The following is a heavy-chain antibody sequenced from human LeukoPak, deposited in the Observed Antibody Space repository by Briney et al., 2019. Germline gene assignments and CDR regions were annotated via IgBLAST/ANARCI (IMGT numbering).Heavy chain of an antibody. CDR3: ARDRGLNYGSGSYYNSFPFDP. CDR1: GFTFSSYS. CDR2: ISSSSSYI. Sequence: GGSLRLSCAASGFTFSSYSMNWVRQAPGKGLEWVSSISSSSSYIYYADSVKGRFTISRDNAKNSLYLQMNSLRAEDTAVYYCARDRGLNYGSGSYYNSFPFDPWGQGTLVTVSS. V-gene: IGHV3-21*01. D-gene: IGHD3-10*01. J-gene: IGHJ5*02.